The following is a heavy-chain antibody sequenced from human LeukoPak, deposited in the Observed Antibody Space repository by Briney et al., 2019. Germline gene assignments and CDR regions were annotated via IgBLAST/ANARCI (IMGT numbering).Heavy chain of an antibody. CDR1: GFTVSTVY. J-gene: IGHJ4*02. CDR3: AMATWVGGLDY. D-gene: IGHD1-26*01. Sequence: PGGSLRLSCAASGFTVSTVYMTWVRQAPGKGLEWVSVIYTGGSTYYADSVEGRFTISRDNSKNTLYLQMNSLRAGDTAVYYCAMATWVGGLDYWGQGTLVTVSS. V-gene: IGHV3-66*01. CDR2: IYTGGST.